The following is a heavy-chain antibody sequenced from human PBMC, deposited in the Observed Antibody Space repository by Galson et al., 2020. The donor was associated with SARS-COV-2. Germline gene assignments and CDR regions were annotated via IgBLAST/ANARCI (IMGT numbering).Heavy chain of an antibody. V-gene: IGHV1-2*02. J-gene: IGHJ5*02. D-gene: IGHD5-12*01. Sequence: ASVKVSCKASGYTFTGYYMHWVRQAPGQGLEWMGWINPNSGGTNYAQKFQGRVTMTRDTSISTAYMELSRLRSDDTAVYYCASWGGGWLQSNWFDPWGQGTLVTVSS. CDR1: GYTFTGYY. CDR2: INPNSGGT. CDR3: ASWGGGWLQSNWFDP.